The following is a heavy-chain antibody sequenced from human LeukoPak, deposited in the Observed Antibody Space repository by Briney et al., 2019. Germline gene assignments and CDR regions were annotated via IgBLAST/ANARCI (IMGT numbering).Heavy chain of an antibody. Sequence: PSETLSLTCTVSGGSISSSSYYWGWIRQPPGKGLEWIGSIYYSGSTYYNPSLKSRVTISVDTSKNQFSLKLSSVTAADTAVYCCARASRSYAADIVWFRPYYYYYYMDVWGKGTTVTVSS. D-gene: IGHD1-26*01. J-gene: IGHJ6*03. CDR3: ARASRSYAADIVWFRPYYYYYYMDV. V-gene: IGHV4-39*07. CDR1: GGSISSSSYY. CDR2: IYYSGST.